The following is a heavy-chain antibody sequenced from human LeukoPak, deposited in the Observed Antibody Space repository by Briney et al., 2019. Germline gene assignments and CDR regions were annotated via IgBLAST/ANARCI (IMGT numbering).Heavy chain of an antibody. V-gene: IGHV6-1*01. J-gene: IGHJ4*02. Sequence: SQTLSLTCAISGDSVSSNRGAWNWIRQSPSRGLEWLVRTYYRSKWYNDYAVSVKSRIIINTDTSKNQFSLQLNSVTPEDTSVYYCASERVTGTHSFDYWSQGTLVTVSS. CDR1: GDSVSSNRGA. CDR3: ASERVTGTHSFDY. D-gene: IGHD6-19*01. CDR2: TYYRSKWYN.